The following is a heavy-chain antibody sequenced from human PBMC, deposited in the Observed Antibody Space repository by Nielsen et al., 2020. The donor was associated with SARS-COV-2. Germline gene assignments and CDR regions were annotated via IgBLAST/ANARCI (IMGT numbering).Heavy chain of an antibody. V-gene: IGHV3-30*04. CDR2: VSYNGNE. CDR3: ARETIDYTSSFVDH. J-gene: IGHJ5*02. Sequence: GGSLRLSCAASGFSFSSHAMHWVRQAPGKGLEWLAIVSYNGNEHYADSVTGRFTISRENSKDTVFLQLNNLRPEDTGVYFCARETIDYTSSFVDHWGQGTLVTVSP. CDR1: GFSFSSHA. D-gene: IGHD4-11*01.